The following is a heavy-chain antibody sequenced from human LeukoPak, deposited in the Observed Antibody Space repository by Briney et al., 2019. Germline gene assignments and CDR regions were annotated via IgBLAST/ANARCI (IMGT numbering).Heavy chain of an antibody. CDR1: GFTFDDYA. CDR2: ISWNSGSI. CDR3: TRDYRGTFDY. D-gene: IGHD1-26*01. J-gene: IGHJ4*02. V-gene: IGHV3-9*01. Sequence: GGSLRLSCAASGFTFDDYAMHWVRQAPGEGLEWVSGISWNSGSIDYADSVKGRFTISRDNAKNSLYLQMNSLRAEDTAIYYCTRDYRGTFDYWGQGTLVTVSS.